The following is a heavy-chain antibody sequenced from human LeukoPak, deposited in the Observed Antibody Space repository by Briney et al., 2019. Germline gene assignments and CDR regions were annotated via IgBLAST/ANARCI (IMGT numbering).Heavy chain of an antibody. D-gene: IGHD2-15*01. CDR2: ISYDGSHK. Sequence: PGGSLRLSCAASGFTFSTYAMHWVRQAPGKGLEWVAVISYDGSHKYYADSVKGRFTISRDNSKNTLYLQMNSLRAEDTTVYYCARGRVLVVAASNFIDYCGQGTLATVSS. CDR3: ARGRVLVVAASNFIDY. V-gene: IGHV3-30*04. CDR1: GFTFSTYA. J-gene: IGHJ4*02.